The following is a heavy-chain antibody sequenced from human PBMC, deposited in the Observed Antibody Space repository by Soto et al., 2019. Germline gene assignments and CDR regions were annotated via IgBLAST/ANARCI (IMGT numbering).Heavy chain of an antibody. J-gene: IGHJ4*02. CDR1: GGSISTYH. V-gene: IGHV4-59*01. CDR3: ARDTYLYYGSGSYLYYFDY. Sequence: SETLSLTCTVSGGSISTYHWSWVRQPPGKGLEWIGYVYYTGITDYNPSLKSRVTISVDTSNNRISLKLTSVTAADTAVYYCARDTYLYYGSGSYLYYFDYWGQGTLVTVSS. CDR2: VYYTGIT. D-gene: IGHD3-10*01.